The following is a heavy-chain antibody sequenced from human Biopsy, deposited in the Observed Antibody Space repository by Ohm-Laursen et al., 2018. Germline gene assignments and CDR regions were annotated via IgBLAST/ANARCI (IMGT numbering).Heavy chain of an antibody. Sequence: TLSLTCSVYGGSISGYDWTWIRQPPGQGLEWVGEFSHTGTTIYNPSLKSRLTITVNKSKNHFPLRLTSVTAADTATYFCARGPYGDNAGAFDVWGQGTVVTVS. CDR1: GGSISGYD. J-gene: IGHJ3*01. V-gene: IGHV4-34*01. D-gene: IGHD4/OR15-4a*01. CDR3: ARGPYGDNAGAFDV. CDR2: FSHTGTT.